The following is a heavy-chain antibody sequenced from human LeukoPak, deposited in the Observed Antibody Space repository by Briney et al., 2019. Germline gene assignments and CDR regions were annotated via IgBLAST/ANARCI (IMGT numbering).Heavy chain of an antibody. V-gene: IGHV4-61*10. CDR1: GGSITSGAYY. D-gene: IGHD3-16*02. Sequence: PSETLSLTCTVSGGSITSGAYYWSWIRQPAGKGLEWIGYMLYSGGTNQNPSLRSRVTISVDTSKNQVSLKLSSVTAADTAVYYCARSDIWGSYRFLDYWGQGALVTVSS. J-gene: IGHJ4*02. CDR2: MLYSGGT. CDR3: ARSDIWGSYRFLDY.